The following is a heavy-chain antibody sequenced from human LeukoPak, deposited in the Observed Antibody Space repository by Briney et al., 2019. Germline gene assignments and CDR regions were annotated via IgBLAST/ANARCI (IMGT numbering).Heavy chain of an antibody. V-gene: IGHV4-59*08. CDR1: GGSMDNFY. Sequence: SETLSLTCKVSGGSMDNFYWTWIRQPPGKGLEWIAYIYNSGSTNYSPALKSRVTILVDTSKNQFSLKLSSVTAADTAVYYCARVNRELPPLYYFDYWGQGTLVTVSS. J-gene: IGHJ4*02. CDR2: IYNSGST. CDR3: ARVNRELPPLYYFDY. D-gene: IGHD1-26*01.